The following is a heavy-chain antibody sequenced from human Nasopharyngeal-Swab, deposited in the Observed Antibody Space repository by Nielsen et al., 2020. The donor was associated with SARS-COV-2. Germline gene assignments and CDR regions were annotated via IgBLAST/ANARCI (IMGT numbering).Heavy chain of an antibody. CDR3: ARVPPIAVAGKGVDV. CDR1: GGSFSSYY. D-gene: IGHD6-19*01. V-gene: IGHV4-34*01. Sequence: GSLRLSCAVYGGSFSSYYWSWIRQPPGKGLEWIGEINHSGSTNYNPSLKSRVTISVDTSKNQSSLKLSSVTAADTAVYYCARVPPIAVAGKGVDVWGQGTTVTVSS. CDR2: INHSGST. J-gene: IGHJ6*02.